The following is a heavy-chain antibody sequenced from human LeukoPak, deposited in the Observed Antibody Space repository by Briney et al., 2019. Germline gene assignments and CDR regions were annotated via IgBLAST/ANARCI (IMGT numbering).Heavy chain of an antibody. CDR1: GYTFSGYY. Sequence: SVKVSCKASGYTFSGYYMHWVRQAPGQGLEWMGGIIPMIGTGNYAQKFQGRVTITADKSTDTAYMELSSLRSDDTAVYYCARQQWLDGAYYFDYWGEGTLVTVSS. CDR2: IIPMIGTG. J-gene: IGHJ4*02. V-gene: IGHV1-69*06. CDR3: ARQQWLDGAYYFDY. D-gene: IGHD6-19*01.